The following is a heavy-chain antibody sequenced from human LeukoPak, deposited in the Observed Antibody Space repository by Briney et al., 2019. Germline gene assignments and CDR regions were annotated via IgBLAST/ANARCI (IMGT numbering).Heavy chain of an antibody. CDR3: ARRGYYGSDRTWFDP. CDR1: GVSISSGSYY. V-gene: IGHV4-61*02. D-gene: IGHD3-10*01. CDR2: ISGSGST. J-gene: IGHJ5*02. Sequence: SETLSLTCTVSGVSISSGSYYWTWIRQPVGKGLEWIGRISGSGSTKYNPSLMSRVTISVDTSKNQFSLKLSSVTAADTAVYYCARRGYYGSDRTWFDPWGQGTLVTVSS.